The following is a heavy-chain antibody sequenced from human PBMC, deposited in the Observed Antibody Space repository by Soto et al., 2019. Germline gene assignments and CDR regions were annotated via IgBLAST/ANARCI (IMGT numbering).Heavy chain of an antibody. CDR2: ISAYNGNT. J-gene: IGHJ3*02. Sequence: AASVKVSFKASGYTFTSYGISWVRQAPGQGLEWMGWISAYNGNTNYAQKLQGRVTMTTDTSTSTAYMELRSLRSDDTAVYYCARSITMIVVGAFDIWGQGTMVTVSS. D-gene: IGHD3-22*01. CDR3: ARSITMIVVGAFDI. V-gene: IGHV1-18*01. CDR1: GYTFTSYG.